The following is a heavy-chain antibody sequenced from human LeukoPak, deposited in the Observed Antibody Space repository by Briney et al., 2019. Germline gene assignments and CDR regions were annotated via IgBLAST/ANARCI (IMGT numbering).Heavy chain of an antibody. J-gene: IGHJ3*01. CDR2: IYCSGST. Sequence: SETLSLTCTVSGGSISSYYWSWIRQPPGKGLEWIGYIYCSGSTNYNPSLKSRVTISVDTSKNQFSLKLSSVTAADTAVYYCARDHNAFDFWGQGTMVTVSS. CDR1: GGSISSYY. CDR3: ARDHNAFDF. V-gene: IGHV4-59*01.